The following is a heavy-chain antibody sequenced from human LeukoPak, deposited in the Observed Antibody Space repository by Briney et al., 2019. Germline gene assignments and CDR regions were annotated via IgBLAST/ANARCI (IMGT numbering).Heavy chain of an antibody. J-gene: IGHJ5*02. Sequence: GGSLRLSCAASGFTFSSYWMSWVRQAPGKGLEWVANIKQEGSEKYYVDSVKGRFTISRDNAKNSLYLQMNSLRAEDTAVYYCARWNIVVVPAAGSPLPYNWFDPWGQGTLVTVSS. CDR2: IKQEGSEK. CDR3: ARWNIVVVPAAGSPLPYNWFDP. D-gene: IGHD2-2*01. V-gene: IGHV3-7*01. CDR1: GFTFSSYW.